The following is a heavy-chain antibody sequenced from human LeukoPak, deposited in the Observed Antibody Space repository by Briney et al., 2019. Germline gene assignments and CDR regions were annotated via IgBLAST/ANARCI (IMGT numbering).Heavy chain of an antibody. CDR2: INSDGSST. J-gene: IGHJ3*02. CDR1: GFTFSSYW. Sequence: GGSLRLSCAASGFTFSSYWMHWVRQAPGKGLVWVSHINSDGSSTSYADSVKGRFTISRANAKNTLYLQMNSLRAEDTAVYYCARDRGNWNWAFDIWGQGTMVTVSS. CDR3: ARDRGNWNWAFDI. D-gene: IGHD1-7*01. V-gene: IGHV3-74*01.